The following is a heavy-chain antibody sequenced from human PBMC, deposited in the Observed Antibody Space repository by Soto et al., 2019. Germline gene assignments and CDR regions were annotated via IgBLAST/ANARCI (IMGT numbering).Heavy chain of an antibody. CDR1: GFSFSSYW. CDR3: ASSLLTPFDY. J-gene: IGHJ4*02. Sequence: EVQLVESGGGLVQPGGSLRLSCAASGFSFSSYWMHWVRQVPGKGLVWVSRINSDGSSTFYADSVKGRFTISRDNAKNTLYLQMKSLRADDMAVYYCASSLLTPFDYWGQGTLVTVSS. D-gene: IGHD7-27*01. V-gene: IGHV3-74*01. CDR2: INSDGSST.